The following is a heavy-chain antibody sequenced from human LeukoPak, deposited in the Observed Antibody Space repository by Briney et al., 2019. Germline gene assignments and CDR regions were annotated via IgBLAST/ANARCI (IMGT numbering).Heavy chain of an antibody. CDR2: IHSGGTT. Sequence: PGGSLRLSCAASGFTVSSYYMSWVRQAPGKELEWVSVIHSGGTTYYADSVKGRFTIYRDNSKNTLYIQMNSLRADDTAMYYCARGGPGDRSGYCSSFDYWGQGTLVTVSS. V-gene: IGHV3-53*01. CDR3: ARGGPGDRSGYCSSFDY. D-gene: IGHD3-3*01. J-gene: IGHJ4*02. CDR1: GFTVSSYY.